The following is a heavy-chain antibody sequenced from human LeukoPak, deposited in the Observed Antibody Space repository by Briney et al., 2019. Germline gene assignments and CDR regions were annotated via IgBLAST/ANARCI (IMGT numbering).Heavy chain of an antibody. D-gene: IGHD3-10*01. V-gene: IGHV1-46*01. J-gene: IGHJ4*02. CDR1: GYTLTELS. Sequence: ASVKVSCKVSGYTLTELSMHWVRQAPGQGLEWMGIINPSGGSTSYAQKFQGRVTMTRDTSTSTVYMELSSLRSEDTAVYYCARLDYGSGSYYDFDYWGQGTLVTVSS. CDR3: ARLDYGSGSYYDFDY. CDR2: INPSGGST.